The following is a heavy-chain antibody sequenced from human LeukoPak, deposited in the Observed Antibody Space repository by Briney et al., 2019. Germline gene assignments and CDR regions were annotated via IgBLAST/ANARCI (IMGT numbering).Heavy chain of an antibody. J-gene: IGHJ3*02. CDR3: ANAIDSSGYYYGDAFDI. CDR2: INHSGST. Sequence: KGMEWIGEINHSGSTNYNPSLKSRVTISVDTSKNQFSLKLSSVTAADTAAYYCANAIDSSGYYYGDAFDIWGQGTMVTVSS. D-gene: IGHD3-22*01. V-gene: IGHV4-34*01.